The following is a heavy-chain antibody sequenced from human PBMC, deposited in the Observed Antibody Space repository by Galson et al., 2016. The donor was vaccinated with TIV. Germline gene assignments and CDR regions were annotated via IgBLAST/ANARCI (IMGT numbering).Heavy chain of an antibody. Sequence: AISGDSVSSTSAAWNWIRQSPSRGLEWLGRTYYRSTWYNDYAASLKRRITINPDTSKNQFSLQLTSVTPEDAAVYYCARGAPSVFGVIMTLDYWGQGTLVTVSS. V-gene: IGHV6-1*01. CDR1: GDSVSSTSAA. D-gene: IGHD3-3*01. J-gene: IGHJ4*02. CDR3: ARGAPSVFGVIMTLDY. CDR2: TYYRSTWYN.